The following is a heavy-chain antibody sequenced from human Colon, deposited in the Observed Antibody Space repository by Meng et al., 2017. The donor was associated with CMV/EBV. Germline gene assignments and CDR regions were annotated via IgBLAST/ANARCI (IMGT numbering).Heavy chain of an antibody. Sequence: YDIDWVRQAPGQGLEWMGYMNPRSGYTGYAAKFQGRVTITKNNSMNLVYMELSSLRPEDTAVYYCARGRRVAASGILRYSWFDPWGQGTLVTVSS. CDR1: YD. CDR2: MNPRSGYT. V-gene: IGHV1-8*03. CDR3: ARGRRVAASGILRYSWFDP. J-gene: IGHJ5*02. D-gene: IGHD6-13*01.